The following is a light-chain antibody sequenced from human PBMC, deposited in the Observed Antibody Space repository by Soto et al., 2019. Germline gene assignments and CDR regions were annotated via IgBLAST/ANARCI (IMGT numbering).Light chain of an antibody. Sequence: QSVLTQPPSVSASPGQNVMISCSGVSANIGGNSVSWYQQLPGTAPKLLIYDDNKRPSGIPDRFSGSKSGTSATLGITGFQTGDEADYYCGSWDSSLSAYVFGTGTKVTVL. CDR2: DDN. CDR1: SANIGGNS. J-gene: IGLJ1*01. CDR3: GSWDSSLSAYV. V-gene: IGLV1-51*01.